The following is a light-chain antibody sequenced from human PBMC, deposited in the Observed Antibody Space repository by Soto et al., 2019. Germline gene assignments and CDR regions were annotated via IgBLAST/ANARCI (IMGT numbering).Light chain of an antibody. CDR2: DVT. V-gene: IGLV2-14*01. Sequence: QSALTQPASVSGSPGQSITISCTGTSSDVGGYNYVSWYQQHPGKAPKLMIYDVTNRPSGVSNRFSGSKSGNTASLTISGIQAEDEADYYCSSYTSSSTPLVFGGGTKL. CDR3: SSYTSSSTPLV. J-gene: IGLJ3*02. CDR1: SSDVGGYNY.